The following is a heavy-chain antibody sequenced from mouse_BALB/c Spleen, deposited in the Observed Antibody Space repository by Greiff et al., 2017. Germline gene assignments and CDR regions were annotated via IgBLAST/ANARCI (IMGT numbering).Heavy chain of an antibody. CDR3: ARQPLSTVVAKGAWFAY. CDR2: ISNGGGST. V-gene: IGHV5-12-2*01. CDR1: GFTFSSYT. D-gene: IGHD1-1*01. J-gene: IGHJ3*01. Sequence: EVQGVESGGGLVQPGGSLKLSCAASGFTFSSYTMSWVRQTPEKRLEWVAYISNGGGSTYYPDTVKGRFTISRDNAKNTLYLQMSSLKSEDTAMYYCARQPLSTVVAKGAWFAYWGQGTLVTVSA.